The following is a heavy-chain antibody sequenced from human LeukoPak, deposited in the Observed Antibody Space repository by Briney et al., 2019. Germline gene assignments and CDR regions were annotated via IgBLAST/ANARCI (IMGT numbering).Heavy chain of an antibody. CDR2: INPNSGGT. D-gene: IGHD3-3*01. Sequence: ASVKVSCKASGYTFTGYCMHWVRQAPGQGLEWMGWINPNSGGTNYAQKFQGWVTMTRDTSISTACMELSRLRSDDTAVYYCARSATYYDFWSGYYEYYFDYWGQGTLVTVSS. V-gene: IGHV1-2*04. J-gene: IGHJ4*02. CDR1: GYTFTGYC. CDR3: ARSATYYDFWSGYYEYYFDY.